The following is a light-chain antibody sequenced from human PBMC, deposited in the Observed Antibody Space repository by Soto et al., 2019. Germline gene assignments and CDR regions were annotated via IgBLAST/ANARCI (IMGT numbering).Light chain of an antibody. J-gene: IGKJ4*01. Sequence: EIVLTQSPGTLSLSLGERATLSCRASLSVSIGRLAWYQQRPGQAPRLLIYGASNRATGISDRFSGSGSGTDFTLTISRLEAEDFAVYYCQQYDSSLFFGGGTKVEIK. CDR2: GAS. V-gene: IGKV3-20*01. CDR3: QQYDSSLF. CDR1: LSVSIGR.